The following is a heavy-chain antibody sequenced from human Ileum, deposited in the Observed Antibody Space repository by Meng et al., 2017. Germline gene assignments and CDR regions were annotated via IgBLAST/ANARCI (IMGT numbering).Heavy chain of an antibody. CDR3: ATNKNKKIDY. CDR1: GDSISSSNW. CDR2: IFHTGST. D-gene: IGHD2/OR15-2a*01. J-gene: IGHJ4*02. V-gene: IGHV4-4*02. Sequence: QVQLQESGPGLVEPSGTLSLTCVVSGDSISSSNWWNWVRQTTGKGLEWIGEIFHTGSTNYNPSLKSRVTISADKSKNQFSLNLSSVTAADTAVYYCATNKNKKIDYWGQGTLVTVSS.